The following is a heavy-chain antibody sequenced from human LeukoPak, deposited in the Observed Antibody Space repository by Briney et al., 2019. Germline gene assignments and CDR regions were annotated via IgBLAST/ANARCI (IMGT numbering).Heavy chain of an antibody. D-gene: IGHD3-22*01. V-gene: IGHV3-43*01. CDR3: AKDWDDSSGYSYFDY. CDR2: ISWDGGST. J-gene: IGHJ4*02. CDR1: GFTFDDYT. Sequence: PGGSLRLSCAASGFTFDDYTMHWVRHAPGKGLEWVSLISWDGGSTYYADSVKGRFTISRDNSKNSLYLQMNSLRTEDTALYYCAKDWDDSSGYSYFDYWGQRTLVTVSS.